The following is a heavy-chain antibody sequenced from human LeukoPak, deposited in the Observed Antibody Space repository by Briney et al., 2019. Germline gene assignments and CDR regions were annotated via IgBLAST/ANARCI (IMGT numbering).Heavy chain of an antibody. D-gene: IGHD6-6*01. V-gene: IGHV1-2*02. CDR3: ARTAYPRSSWFDP. J-gene: IGHJ5*02. Sequence: SVTVSCKSSGYTFTGYYSHWLRRAPAQGLEWMGWIDPNSGGIKFAQSFQGRVTLTRDTSITAASMELSSLISNDTAVYFYARTAYPRSSWFDPWGQGTQVTVSS. CDR2: IDPNSGGI. CDR1: GYTFTGYY.